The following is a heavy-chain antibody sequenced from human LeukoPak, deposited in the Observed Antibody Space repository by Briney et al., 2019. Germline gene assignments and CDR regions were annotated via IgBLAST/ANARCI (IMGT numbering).Heavy chain of an antibody. CDR2: MYYSGST. CDR3: ARHEWRSPFDY. V-gene: IGHV4-39*01. J-gene: IGHJ4*02. Sequence: PSETLPLTCTVSGGSITSSSYYWGWIRQPPGKGLEWIGSMYYSGSTYYNPSLKSRVAISADTSKNQFSLKLSSVTAADTAVYYCARHEWRSPFDYWGQGTLVTVSS. CDR1: GGSITSSSYY. D-gene: IGHD2-8*01.